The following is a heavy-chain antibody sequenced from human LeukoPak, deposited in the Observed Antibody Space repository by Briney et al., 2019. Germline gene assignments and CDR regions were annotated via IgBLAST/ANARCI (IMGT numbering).Heavy chain of an antibody. J-gene: IGHJ4*01. CDR3: ARDAQRGFDYSNSLEY. Sequence: GGSLRLSCAASGFIYSHYGMHWVRQAPGKGLEWVAVIWSDGSNRFYAGSVKGRFTISRDNSQNTLFLQMNSLRAEDTAMYYRARDAQRGFDYSNSLEYWGHGTLVTVSS. CDR1: GFIYSHYG. V-gene: IGHV3-33*01. CDR2: IWSDGSNR. D-gene: IGHD4-11*01.